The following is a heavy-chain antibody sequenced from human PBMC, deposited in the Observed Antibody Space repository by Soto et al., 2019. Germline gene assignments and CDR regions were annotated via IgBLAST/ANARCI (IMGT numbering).Heavy chain of an antibody. J-gene: IGHJ6*02. CDR2: IGTAGDT. Sequence: GGSLRLPCAASGFTFSSYDMHWVRQATGKGLEWVSAIGTAGDTYYPGSVKGRFTISRENAKNSLYLQMNSLRAEDTAVYYCARDRGRHLYYYYGMDVWGQGTTVTVSS. CDR1: GFTFSSYD. V-gene: IGHV3-13*01. D-gene: IGHD3-10*01. CDR3: ARDRGRHLYYYYGMDV.